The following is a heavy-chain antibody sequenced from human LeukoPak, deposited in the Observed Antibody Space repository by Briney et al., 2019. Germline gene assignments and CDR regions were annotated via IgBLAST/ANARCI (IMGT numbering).Heavy chain of an antibody. D-gene: IGHD7-27*01. Sequence: GGSLRLSCAASGFAFSSNWMHWVRQTPGKGLVWASRINSGGSGTSYADSVEGRFTISRDNAKNTLYLQMNSLRAEDTAVYYCATSLGPLTEYWGQGTLVTVSS. CDR2: INSGGSGT. V-gene: IGHV3-74*01. J-gene: IGHJ4*02. CDR1: GFAFSSNW. CDR3: ATSLGPLTEY.